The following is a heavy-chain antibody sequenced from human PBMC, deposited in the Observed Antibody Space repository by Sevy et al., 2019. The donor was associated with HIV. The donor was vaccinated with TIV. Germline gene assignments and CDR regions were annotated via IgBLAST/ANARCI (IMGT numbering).Heavy chain of an antibody. Sequence: GGSLRLSCAASGFAFYDYSMSWIRQAPAKGLEWVATLSFGCGKINYADSVKGRFTISRDNSKNSFYPQMDNLRVEDTALYYCAREGCTRPHDYWGQGTRVTVSS. CDR3: AREGCTRPHDY. CDR1: GFAFYDYS. CDR2: LSFGCGKI. J-gene: IGHJ4*02. D-gene: IGHD2-8*01. V-gene: IGHV3-23*01.